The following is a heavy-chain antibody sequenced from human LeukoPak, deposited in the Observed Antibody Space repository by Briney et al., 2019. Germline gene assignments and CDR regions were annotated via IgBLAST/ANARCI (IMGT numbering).Heavy chain of an antibody. J-gene: IGHJ4*02. CDR2: INPYSGGT. CDR3: ARDTGSSWYSFDY. V-gene: IGHV1-2*04. CDR1: GFTFNNYY. D-gene: IGHD6-13*01. Sequence: PLASVKVSCKASGFTFNNYYVHWVRRAPGQGLEWMGWINPYSGGTNYAQKFQGCVTMTRDTSISTAYMELSRLRSDDTAVYYCARDTGSSWYSFDYWGQGTLVTVSS.